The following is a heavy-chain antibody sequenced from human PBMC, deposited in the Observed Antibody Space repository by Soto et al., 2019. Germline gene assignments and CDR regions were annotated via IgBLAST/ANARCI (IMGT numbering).Heavy chain of an antibody. D-gene: IGHD6-6*01. CDR1: GYTFTSYA. CDR3: AREGLDEQLGPFNWFDP. Sequence: QVQLVQSGAEVKKPGASVKVSCKASGYTFTSYAMHWVRQAPGQRLERMGWINAGNGKTKYSQEFQGRVTINRDTPASTAYMELRSLRSEDTAVYYCAREGLDEQLGPFNWFDPWGQGTLVTVSS. V-gene: IGHV1-3*01. J-gene: IGHJ5*02. CDR2: INAGNGKT.